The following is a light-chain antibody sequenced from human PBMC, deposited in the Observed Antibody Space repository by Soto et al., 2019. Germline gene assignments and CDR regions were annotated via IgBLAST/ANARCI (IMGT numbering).Light chain of an antibody. J-gene: IGLJ3*02. CDR3: CSYAGSSTWL. CDR2: EGS. CDR1: SSDVGSHNL. V-gene: IGLV2-23*01. Sequence: QSALTQPASVAGSPGQSITMSCTGTSSDVGSHNLVSWYQRHPGKAPKLMVYEGSRRPSGVSNRFSGSKSGNTASLTISGLQAEDEADYYCCSYAGSSTWLFGGGTKLTVL.